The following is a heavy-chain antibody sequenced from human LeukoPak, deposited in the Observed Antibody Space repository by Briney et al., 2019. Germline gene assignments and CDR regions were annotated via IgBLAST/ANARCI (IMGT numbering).Heavy chain of an antibody. Sequence: GGSLRLSCAASGFTVSRNYMSWVRQAPGKGLECVSIIYSGDNTYYADSVKGRFTISRDNSKNTLYLQMNSLRAEDTAVYYCARDRGVGYCSGGSCYRATFDIWGQGSMVTVSS. CDR2: IYSGDNT. CDR3: ARDRGVGYCSGGSCYRATFDI. D-gene: IGHD2-15*01. V-gene: IGHV3-66*01. J-gene: IGHJ3*02. CDR1: GFTVSRNY.